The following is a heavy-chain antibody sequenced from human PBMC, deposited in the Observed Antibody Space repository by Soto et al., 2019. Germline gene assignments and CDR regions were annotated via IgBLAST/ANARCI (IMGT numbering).Heavy chain of an antibody. CDR3: ARDTTRWFDP. V-gene: IGHV1-69*13. D-gene: IGHD1-1*01. CDR2: IIPIFGTA. Sequence: SVKVSCKASGGTFSSYSISWVLQAPGQGLEWMGGIIPIFGTANYAQKFQGRVTITADESTSTAYMELSSLRSEDTAVYYCARDTTRWFDPWGQGTLVTVSS. CDR1: GGTFSSYS. J-gene: IGHJ5*02.